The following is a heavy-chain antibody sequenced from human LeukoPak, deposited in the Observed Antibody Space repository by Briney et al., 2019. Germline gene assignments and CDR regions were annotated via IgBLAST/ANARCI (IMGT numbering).Heavy chain of an antibody. CDR3: ARGLRRGYYYDSSGYQY. CDR1: GVSFSGYY. J-gene: IGHJ4*02. Sequence: KPSETLSLTCAVYGVSFSGYYWSWIRQPPGKGLEWIGEINHSGGTNYNPSLKSRVTISVDTSKNQFSLKLSSVTAADTAVYYCARGLRRGYYYDSSGYQYWGQGTLVTVSS. D-gene: IGHD3-22*01. V-gene: IGHV4-34*01. CDR2: INHSGGT.